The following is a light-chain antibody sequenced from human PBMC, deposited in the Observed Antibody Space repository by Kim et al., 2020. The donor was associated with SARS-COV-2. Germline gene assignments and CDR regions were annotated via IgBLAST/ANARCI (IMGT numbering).Light chain of an antibody. Sequence: PGERAAISCRASQSVSSSYLAWYQQKPGQAPRLLIYGASSRATGIPDRFSGSGSGTDFTLTITRLEPDDFAVYYCQQYGTSPLTFGGGTKVDIK. V-gene: IGKV3-20*01. J-gene: IGKJ4*01. CDR2: GAS. CDR1: QSVSSSY. CDR3: QQYGTSPLT.